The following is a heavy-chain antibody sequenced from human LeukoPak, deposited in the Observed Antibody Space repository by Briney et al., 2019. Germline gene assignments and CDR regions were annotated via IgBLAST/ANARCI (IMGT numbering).Heavy chain of an antibody. J-gene: IGHJ4*02. CDR2: TNRDGSST. CDR1: GFTFSSYW. CDR3: ARDSVEWYIFDY. V-gene: IGHV3-74*01. D-gene: IGHD3-3*01. Sequence: QTGGSLRLSCAASGFTFSSYWMHWVRQAPGKGPVWAARTNRDGSSTAYADSVKGRFTISKDNAKNTLYLLMNSLRAEDTAVYYCARDSVEWYIFDYWGQGTLVTVSS.